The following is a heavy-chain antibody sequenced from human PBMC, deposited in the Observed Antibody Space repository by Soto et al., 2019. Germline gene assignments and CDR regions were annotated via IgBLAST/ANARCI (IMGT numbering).Heavy chain of an antibody. Sequence: EVQLVESGGGLVQPGGSLRLSCAASGFTFSSYWMHWVRQAPGKGLVWVSRINSDGSSTSYADSVKGRFTISRDNAKNTLDLQMNRPRAEDTAVYYGARGEADIVLVPAAPPDSWGQGTMVTVSS. CDR3: ARGEADIVLVPAAPPDS. D-gene: IGHD2-2*01. V-gene: IGHV3-74*01. J-gene: IGHJ5*01. CDR2: INSDGSST. CDR1: GFTFSSYW.